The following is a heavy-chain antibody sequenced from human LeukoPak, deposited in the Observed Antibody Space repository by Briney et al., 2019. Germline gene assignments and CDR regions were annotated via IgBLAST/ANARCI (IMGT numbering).Heavy chain of an antibody. Sequence: GASVKVSCKASGYTFTSYDINWVRLASGQGLEWMGWMNPNSGNTGYAQKFQGRVTMTRNTSISTAYMELSSLRSEDTAVYYCARGHNYSNFGGHYYYYMDVWGKGTTVTVSS. J-gene: IGHJ6*03. CDR1: GYTFTSYD. V-gene: IGHV1-8*01. CDR2: MNPNSGNT. CDR3: ARGHNYSNFGGHYYYYMDV. D-gene: IGHD5-24*01.